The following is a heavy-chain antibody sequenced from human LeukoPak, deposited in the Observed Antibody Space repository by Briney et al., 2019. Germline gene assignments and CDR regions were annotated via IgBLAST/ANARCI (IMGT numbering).Heavy chain of an antibody. D-gene: IGHD7-27*01. CDR3: AKGLGH. CDR1: GFTFSNFG. Sequence: PGGSLRLSCAASGFTFSNFGMHWVRQAPGKGLDWVAFIRPDGSYKYYADSVKGRFTISRDTSKNTLYLQMNSLRVEDTAVYYCAKGLGHWGQGTLVTVSS. CDR2: IRPDGSYK. J-gene: IGHJ4*02. V-gene: IGHV3-30*02.